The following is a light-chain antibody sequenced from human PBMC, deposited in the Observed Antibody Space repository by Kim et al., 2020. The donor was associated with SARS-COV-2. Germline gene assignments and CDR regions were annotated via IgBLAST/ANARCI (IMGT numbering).Light chain of an antibody. J-gene: IGKJ2*01. CDR3: QETANFLYT. CDR2: GAS. CDR1: QNIKTY. Sequence: DIQMTQSPSTLSASVGDGVTIPCRASQNIKTYLDWYQLKPGKTPKLLIYGASNIESGVSSRFSGSGSGTEFTLTISSLQLNDFATYYCQETANFLYTVGQGTTLEI. V-gene: IGKV1-5*03.